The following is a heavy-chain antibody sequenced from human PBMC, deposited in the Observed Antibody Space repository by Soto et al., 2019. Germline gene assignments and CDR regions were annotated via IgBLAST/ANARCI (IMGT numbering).Heavy chain of an antibody. CDR3: AKSLGYCSGGSCYTYYMDV. CDR2: IYSGGST. J-gene: IGHJ6*03. D-gene: IGHD2-15*01. CDR1: GFPVSGNY. V-gene: IGHV3-53*04. Sequence: GGSLRLSCAASGFPVSGNYMSWVRQAPGKGLEWVSVIYSGGSTYYADSVKGRFTISRHNSKNTLYLQMNSLRAEDTAVYYCAKSLGYCSGGSCYTYYMDVWGKGTTVTVSS.